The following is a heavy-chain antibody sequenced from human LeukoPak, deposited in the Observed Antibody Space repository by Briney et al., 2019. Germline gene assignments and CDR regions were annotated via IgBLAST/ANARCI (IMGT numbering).Heavy chain of an antibody. V-gene: IGHV5-51*01. Sequence: GESLKISCKGSGYTFTSHWIGWVRQMPGKGLEWMGIIYPGDSETRYSPSLQGQVTISADKSISTAYLQWSSLKASDTAMYYCARPTSSGYYNTVFDYWGQGTLVIVSS. J-gene: IGHJ4*02. CDR1: GYTFTSHW. CDR3: ARPTSSGYYNTVFDY. CDR2: IYPGDSET. D-gene: IGHD3-22*01.